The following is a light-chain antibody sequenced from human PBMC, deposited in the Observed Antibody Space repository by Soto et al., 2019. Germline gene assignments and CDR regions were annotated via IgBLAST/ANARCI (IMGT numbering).Light chain of an antibody. Sequence: DIPMTQSPSTLSASVGDRVTITCRASQSVSRRLAWFQQKPGKAPNLLIYDASNLERGVPSRFSGTGSGTEFTLTISSLQPDDFATYHCQQYDGFAWTFGQGTKVEIK. J-gene: IGKJ1*01. CDR3: QQYDGFAWT. V-gene: IGKV1-5*01. CDR1: QSVSRR. CDR2: DAS.